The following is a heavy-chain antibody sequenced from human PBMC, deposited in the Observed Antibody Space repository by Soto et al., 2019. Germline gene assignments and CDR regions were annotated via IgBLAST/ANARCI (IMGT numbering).Heavy chain of an antibody. CDR2: MNPNSGNT. CDR3: ARGLRYYGSGSYNYYYYYMDV. V-gene: IGHV1-8*01. CDR1: GYTFTRYD. D-gene: IGHD3-10*01. Sequence: QVQLVQSGAEVKKPGASVKVSCKASGYTFTRYDINWVRQATGQGLEWMGWMNPNSGNTGYAQKFQGRVTMTRNTSISTAYMELSSLRSEDTAVYYCARGLRYYGSGSYNYYYYYMDVWGKGTTVTVSS. J-gene: IGHJ6*03.